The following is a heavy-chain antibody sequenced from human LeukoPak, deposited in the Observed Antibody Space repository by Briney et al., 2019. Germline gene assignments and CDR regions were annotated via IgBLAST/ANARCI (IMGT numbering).Heavy chain of an antibody. D-gene: IGHD3-16*01. Sequence: SETLSLTCTVSGGSISSYYWSWIRQPPGKGLEWIGYIYYSGSTNYNPSLKSRVTISVDTSKNQFSLKLNSVTAADTAVYYCARGRRGDYYYYGMDVWGQGTTVTVSS. V-gene: IGHV4-59*01. CDR2: IYYSGST. CDR1: GGSISSYY. CDR3: ARGRRGDYYYYGMDV. J-gene: IGHJ6*02.